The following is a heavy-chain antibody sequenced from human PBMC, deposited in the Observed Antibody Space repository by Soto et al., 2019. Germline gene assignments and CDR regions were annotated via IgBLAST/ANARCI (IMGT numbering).Heavy chain of an antibody. D-gene: IGHD3-10*01. CDR1: GYTFTSYG. V-gene: IGHV1-18*01. J-gene: IGHJ6*02. Sequence: VASVKVSCKASGYTFTSYGISWVRQAPGQGLEWMGWISAYNGNTNYAQKLQGRVTMTTDTSTSTAYMELSRLKSDDTVVYYCARVGGGLASLGYYGMDVWGQGTTVTVSS. CDR3: ARVGGGLASLGYYGMDV. CDR2: ISAYNGNT.